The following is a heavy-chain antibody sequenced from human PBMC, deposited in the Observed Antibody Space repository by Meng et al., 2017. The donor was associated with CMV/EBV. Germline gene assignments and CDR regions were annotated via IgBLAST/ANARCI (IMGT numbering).Heavy chain of an antibody. J-gene: IGHJ4*02. CDR1: GGSISSYY. Sequence: QGQLQESGPGLVKPSETLSLTRTVSGGSISSYYWSWIRQPAGKGLEWIGRIYTSGSTNYNPSLKSRVTMSVDTSKNQFSLKLSSVTAADTAVYYCARAAVDLSKDYFDYWGQGTLVTVSS. CDR2: IYTSGST. CDR3: ARAAVDLSKDYFDY. D-gene: IGHD2-15*01. V-gene: IGHV4-4*07.